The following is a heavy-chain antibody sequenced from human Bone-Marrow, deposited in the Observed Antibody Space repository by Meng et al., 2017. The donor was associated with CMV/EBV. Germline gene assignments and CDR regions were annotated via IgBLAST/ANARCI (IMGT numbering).Heavy chain of an antibody. J-gene: IGHJ6*01. CDR1: GGSISSSSYY. D-gene: IGHD1-26*01. CDR2: IYYSRST. CDR3: ASFTSGRLVSSYYYYYGMDV. Sequence: SETLSLTCTVSGGSISSSSYYWGWIRQPPGKGLEWIGSIYYSRSTNYNPSLKSRVTISLDTSQHQFSLKLSSVTAADSVGYYCASFTSGRLVSSYYYYYGMDVWGQGTTVTVSS. V-gene: IGHV4-39*07.